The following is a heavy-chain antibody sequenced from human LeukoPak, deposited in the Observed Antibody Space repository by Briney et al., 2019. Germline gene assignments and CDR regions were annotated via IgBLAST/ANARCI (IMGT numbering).Heavy chain of an antibody. J-gene: IGHJ5*02. D-gene: IGHD2-2*01. CDR2: INPNSGGT. V-gene: IGHV1-2*02. Sequence: GASVKVSCKASGYTFTSYGISWVRQAPGQGLEWMGWINPNSGGTNYAQKFQGRVTMTRDTSISTAYMELSRLRSDDTAVYYCARPRYCSSTSCYRWFDPWGQGTLVTVSS. CDR3: ARPRYCSSTSCYRWFDP. CDR1: GYTFTSYG.